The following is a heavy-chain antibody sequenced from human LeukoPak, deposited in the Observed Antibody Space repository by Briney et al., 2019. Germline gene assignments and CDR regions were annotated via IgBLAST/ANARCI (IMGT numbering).Heavy chain of an antibody. J-gene: IGHJ4*02. CDR1: GFTFSSYA. CDR3: ARVPMVYAIEGIDY. V-gene: IGHV3-23*01. D-gene: IGHD2-8*01. Sequence: PGGSLRLSCAASGFTFSSYAMSWVRQAPGKGLEWVSAISGSGGSTYYADSVKGRFTISRDNSKNTPYLQMNSLRAEDTAVYYCARVPMVYAIEGIDYWGQGTLVTVSS. CDR2: ISGSGGST.